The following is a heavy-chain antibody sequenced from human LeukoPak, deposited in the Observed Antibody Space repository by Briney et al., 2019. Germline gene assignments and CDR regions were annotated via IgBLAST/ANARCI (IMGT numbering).Heavy chain of an antibody. J-gene: IGHJ6*02. CDR3: ARDIGVAAAGIKSYYYYYGMDV. Sequence: SETLSLTCTVSGYSISSGYYWGWIRQPSGKGLEWIGSIYHSGSTYYNPSLKSRVTISVDTSKNQFSLKLSSVTAADTAVYYCARDIGVAAAGIKSYYYYYGMDVWGQGTTVTVSS. D-gene: IGHD6-13*01. CDR2: IYHSGST. CDR1: GYSISSGYY. V-gene: IGHV4-38-2*02.